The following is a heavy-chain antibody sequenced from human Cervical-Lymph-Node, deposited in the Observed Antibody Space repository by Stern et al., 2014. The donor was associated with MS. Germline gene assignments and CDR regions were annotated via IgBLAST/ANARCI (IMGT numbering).Heavy chain of an antibody. J-gene: IGHJ6*02. D-gene: IGHD1-26*01. CDR1: GGTFSSYA. V-gene: IGHV1-69*01. Sequence: VQLVESGAEVKKPGSSVKVSCKASGGTFSSYAISWVRQAPGQGLEWMGGIIPLFGKANYAQKVQGRVTITADESTSTAYMELSSLRSEDTAVYYCARGELKEGLVRGMDVWGQGTTVTVSS. CDR3: ARGELKEGLVRGMDV. CDR2: IIPLFGKA.